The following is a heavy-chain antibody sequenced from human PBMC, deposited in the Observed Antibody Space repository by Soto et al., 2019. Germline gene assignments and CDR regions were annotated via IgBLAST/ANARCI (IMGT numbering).Heavy chain of an antibody. V-gene: IGHV4-31*03. Sequence: SETLSLTCTVSGGSISSGGYYWSWIRQHPGKGLEWIGYIYYSGSTYYNPSLKSRVTISVDTSKNQFSLKLSSVTAADTAVYYCARRAEYYYYGMDVWGRGTTVTVSS. CDR3: ARRAEYYYYGMDV. CDR2: IYYSGST. J-gene: IGHJ6*02. CDR1: GGSISSGGYY.